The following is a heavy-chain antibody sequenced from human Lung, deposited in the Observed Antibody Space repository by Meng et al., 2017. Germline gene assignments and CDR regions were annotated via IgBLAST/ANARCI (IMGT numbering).Heavy chain of an antibody. CDR3: ARGPTTMAHDFDY. CDR1: GGAFSDYY. V-gene: IGHV4-34*01. D-gene: IGHD4-11*01. Sequence: VQLQQWVAGLLMPSETLSLTCVVSGGAFSDYYWSWIRQPPGKGLEWIGEINHSGSTNYNPSLESRATILVDTSQNNLSLKLSSVTAADSAVYYCARGPTTMAHDFDYWGQGTLVTVSS. CDR2: INHSGST. J-gene: IGHJ4*02.